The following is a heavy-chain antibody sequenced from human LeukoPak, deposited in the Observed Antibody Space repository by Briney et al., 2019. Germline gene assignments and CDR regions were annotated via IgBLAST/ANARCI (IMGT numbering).Heavy chain of an antibody. Sequence: ASVKVSCRASGYTFTGYYMLWVRQAPGQGLAWMGWINPNSGGTNYAQKFQGRVTMTRDTSISTAYMELSRLRSDDTAVYYCARESYGREENYYYYYMDVWGKGTTVTVSS. V-gene: IGHV1-2*02. CDR2: INPNSGGT. CDR3: ARESYGREENYYYYYMDV. D-gene: IGHD3-10*01. CDR1: GYTFTGYY. J-gene: IGHJ6*03.